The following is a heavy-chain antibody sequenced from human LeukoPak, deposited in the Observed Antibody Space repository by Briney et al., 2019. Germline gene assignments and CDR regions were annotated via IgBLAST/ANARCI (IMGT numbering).Heavy chain of an antibody. CDR2: ISASGP. CDR1: GFTVSSNY. CDR3: AKDHESDGYPCLDH. D-gene: IGHD3-22*01. Sequence: GGSLRLSCAASGFTVSSNYMSWVRQAPGKGLEWVSTISASGPYYADAVRGRFTISRDNSRNTLSLQMDSLRAEDTAVYYCAKDHESDGYPCLDHWGLGTLVTVSS. V-gene: IGHV3-53*01. J-gene: IGHJ4*02.